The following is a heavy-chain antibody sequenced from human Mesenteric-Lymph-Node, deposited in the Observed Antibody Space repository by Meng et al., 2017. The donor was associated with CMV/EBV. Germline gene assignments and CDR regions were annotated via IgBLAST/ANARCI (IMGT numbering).Heavy chain of an antibody. Sequence: LTCTFSGGSIGTSSSYWGWLRQPPGTWLEWIGSLSSRGSTYYIPSLKRRLTISVATSKNQFSLKLGSVTAADTAVYYCARLRSGLDLWGRGTLVTVSS. CDR1: GGSIGTSSSY. J-gene: IGHJ2*01. D-gene: IGHD3-10*01. V-gene: IGHV4-39*01. CDR2: LSSRGST. CDR3: ARLRSGLDL.